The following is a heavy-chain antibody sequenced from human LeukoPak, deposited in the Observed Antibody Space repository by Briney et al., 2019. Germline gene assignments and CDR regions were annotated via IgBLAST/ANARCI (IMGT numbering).Heavy chain of an antibody. V-gene: IGHV1-2*02. CDR2: INPNSGGT. Sequence: GASVKVSCKASGYTFTGYYMHWVRQAPGQGLEWMGWINPNSGGTNYAQTFQGRVTMTRDTSISTAYMELSRLRSDDTAVYYCARGIVGATTGDWGQGTLVTVSS. CDR1: GYTFTGYY. D-gene: IGHD1-26*01. CDR3: ARGIVGATTGD. J-gene: IGHJ4*02.